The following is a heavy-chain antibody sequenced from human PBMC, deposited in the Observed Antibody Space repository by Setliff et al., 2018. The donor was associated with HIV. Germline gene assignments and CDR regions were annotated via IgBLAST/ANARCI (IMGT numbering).Heavy chain of an antibody. Sequence: GASVKVSCKASGGTFSSFAISWVRQAPGQGLEWLGRIIPIFGTPNYAQKLQGRVTMTTDTSTSTAYMELRSLRSDDTAMYYCARGPGAFGGTSVQNFDYWGQGTLVTVSS. CDR3: ARGPGAFGGTSVQNFDY. CDR1: GGTFSSFA. CDR2: IIPIFGTP. V-gene: IGHV1-69*05. J-gene: IGHJ4*02. D-gene: IGHD3-16*01.